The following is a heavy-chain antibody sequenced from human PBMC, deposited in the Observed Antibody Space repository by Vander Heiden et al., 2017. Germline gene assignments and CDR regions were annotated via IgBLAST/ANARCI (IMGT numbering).Heavy chain of an antibody. V-gene: IGHV3-7*01. CDR1: GLTFSNYW. CDR3: TRYGCSGGGCPGDS. D-gene: IGHD2-15*01. Sequence: VQLVESGGGLVQPGGALRLSCGVAGLTFSNYWMRWVRQARGKGLEWVANINQDGSEKYSVDSVKGRFTISRDNAKNSLYLQMNNLRAEDTAVYYCTRYGCSGGGCPGDSWGQGTLVTVSS. J-gene: IGHJ4*02. CDR2: INQDGSEK.